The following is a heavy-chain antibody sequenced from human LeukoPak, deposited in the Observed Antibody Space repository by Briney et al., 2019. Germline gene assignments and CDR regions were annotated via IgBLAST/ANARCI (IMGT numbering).Heavy chain of an antibody. V-gene: IGHV3-23*01. Sequence: GGSLRLSCAAPGFTFSSYAMSWVRQAPGKGLEWGSAISGSGGSTYYADSVKGRFTISRDNSKNTLYLQMNSLRDEDTAVYYCANGGIAAAPPSYWGQGTLVTVSS. J-gene: IGHJ4*02. D-gene: IGHD6-13*01. CDR1: GFTFSSYA. CDR3: ANGGIAAAPPSY. CDR2: ISGSGGST.